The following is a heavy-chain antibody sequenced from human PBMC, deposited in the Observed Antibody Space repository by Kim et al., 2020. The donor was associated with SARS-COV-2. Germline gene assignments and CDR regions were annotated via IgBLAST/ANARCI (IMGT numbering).Heavy chain of an antibody. D-gene: IGHD2-8*01. CDR1: GFTVSSNY. V-gene: IGHV3-53*01. CDR3: ARRMAGGYYFDY. CDR2: IYSGGST. J-gene: IGHJ4*02. Sequence: GGSLRLSCAASGFTVSSNYMSWVRQAPGKGLEWVSVIYSGGSTYYADSVKGRFTISRDSSKNTLYLQMNSLRAEDTAVFYCARRMAGGYYFDYWGQGTLVTVSS.